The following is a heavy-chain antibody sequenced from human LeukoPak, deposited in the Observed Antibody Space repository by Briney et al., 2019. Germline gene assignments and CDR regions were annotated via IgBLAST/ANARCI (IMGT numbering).Heavy chain of an antibody. CDR1: GFTFSSYG. V-gene: IGHV3-33*01. D-gene: IGHD6-19*01. Sequence: QSGRSLRLSCAASGFTFSSYGMHWVRQAPGKGLEWVAVIWYDGSNKYYADSVKGRFTISRDNSKNTLYLQMNSLRAEDTAVYYCVSWAYSSGWYYFDYWGQGTLVTVSS. J-gene: IGHJ4*02. CDR2: IWYDGSNK. CDR3: VSWAYSSGWYYFDY.